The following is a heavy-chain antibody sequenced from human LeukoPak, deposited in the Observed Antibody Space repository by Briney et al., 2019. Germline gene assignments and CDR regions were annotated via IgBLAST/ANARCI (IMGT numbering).Heavy chain of an antibody. CDR3: ARARGRWHLLPLDF. CDR2: ISHDGGTK. Sequence: PGGSLRLSCAASGFSFSNFAIHWVRQAPGKGLEWLAVISHDGGTKHYADSVKGRFTISRDNSNNSLSLQMNSLSAEDTAVYYCARARGRWHLLPLDFWGQATLVTVSS. CDR1: GFSFSNFA. V-gene: IGHV3-30*04. J-gene: IGHJ4*02. D-gene: IGHD1-26*01.